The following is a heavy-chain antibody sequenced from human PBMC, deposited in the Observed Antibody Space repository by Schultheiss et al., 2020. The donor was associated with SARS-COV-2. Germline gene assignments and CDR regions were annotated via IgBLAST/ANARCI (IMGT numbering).Heavy chain of an antibody. D-gene: IGHD5-12*01. CDR3: ARDRSVVYSGYDYGY. Sequence: GESLKISCAASGFTFSSYAMSWVRQAPGKGLEWVVVISYDGNKKYYADSVKGRFTISRDNAKNSLYLQMNSLRAEDTAVYYCARDRSVVYSGYDYGYWGQGTLVTVSS. J-gene: IGHJ4*02. CDR2: ISYDGNKK. CDR1: GFTFSSYA. V-gene: IGHV3-30-3*01.